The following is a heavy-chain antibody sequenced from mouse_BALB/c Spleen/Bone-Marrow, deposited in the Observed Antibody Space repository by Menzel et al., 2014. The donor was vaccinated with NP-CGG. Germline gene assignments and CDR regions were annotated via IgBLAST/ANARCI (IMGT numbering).Heavy chain of an antibody. CDR2: ISDGGSYT. Sequence: EVQLVESGGGLVKPGGSLKLSCAASGFTFSDYYMYWVRQTPEKRLEWVATISDGGSYTYYPDSVKGRFTISRDNAKNNLYLQMSSLKSEDTAMYYCARVSYDYFDYWGQGTLSQSPQ. CDR3: ARVSYDYFDY. J-gene: IGHJ2*01. D-gene: IGHD2-4*01. CDR1: GFTFSDYY. V-gene: IGHV5-4*02.